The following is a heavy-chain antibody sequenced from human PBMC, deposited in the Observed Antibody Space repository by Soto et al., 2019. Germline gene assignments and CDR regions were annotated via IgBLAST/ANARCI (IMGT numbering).Heavy chain of an antibody. CDR1: GFTFSSYS. Sequence: EVQLVESGGGLVKPGGSLRLSCAASGFTFSSYSMNWVRQAPGKGLEWVSSISSSSSYIYYADSVKGRFTISRDNAKNSLYLQMNSLRAEDTAVYYCARNRNYRGEYFDYWGQGTLVTVSS. CDR3: ARNRNYRGEYFDY. D-gene: IGHD1-7*01. J-gene: IGHJ4*02. CDR2: ISSSSSYI. V-gene: IGHV3-21*01.